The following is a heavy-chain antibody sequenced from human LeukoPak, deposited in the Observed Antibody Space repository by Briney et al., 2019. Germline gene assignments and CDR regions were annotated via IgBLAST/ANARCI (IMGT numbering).Heavy chain of an antibody. J-gene: IGHJ4*02. CDR3: ASSDFSFGSGSPPYYFDY. Sequence: SQTLSLTCSVSGASVSSGNYFWTWIRQPTGKGLEWIGRMSTSGNTNYNPSLESRVSMSVDTSKNQFSLKLSSVTAADTAVYYCASSDFSFGSGSPPYYFDYWGQGTLVTVSS. CDR2: MSTSGNT. D-gene: IGHD3-10*01. CDR1: GASVSSGNYF. V-gene: IGHV4-61*02.